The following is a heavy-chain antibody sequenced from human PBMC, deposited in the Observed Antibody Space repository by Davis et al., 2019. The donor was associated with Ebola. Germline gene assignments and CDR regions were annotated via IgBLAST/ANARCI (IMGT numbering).Heavy chain of an antibody. CDR1: GFTFSSYW. J-gene: IGHJ4*02. V-gene: IGHV3-74*01. Sequence: PGGSLRLSCAASGFTFSSYWMHWVRQAPGKGLVWVSRINSDGSSTSYADSVKGRFTISRDNAKNTLYLQMNSLRAEDTAVYYCARESRYCSGGSCYVDFDYWGQGTLVTVSS. CDR3: ARESRYCSGGSCYVDFDY. D-gene: IGHD2-15*01. CDR2: INSDGSST.